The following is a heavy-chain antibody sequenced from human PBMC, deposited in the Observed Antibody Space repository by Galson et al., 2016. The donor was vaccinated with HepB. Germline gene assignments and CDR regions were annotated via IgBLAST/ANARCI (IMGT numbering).Heavy chain of an antibody. Sequence: QSGAEVKKPGDSLKISCKASGYSFTSFWIGWVRQMPGKGLEWMGIIYPGDSDTRYSPSFQGQVTISADKSISTAYLQWSSLKASDTAMYYCARRPPTTYYSASGQFDYWGQGTLVTVSS. J-gene: IGHJ4*02. D-gene: IGHD3-10*01. CDR1: GYSFTSFW. V-gene: IGHV5-51*01. CDR3: ARRPPTTYYSASGQFDY. CDR2: IYPGDSDT.